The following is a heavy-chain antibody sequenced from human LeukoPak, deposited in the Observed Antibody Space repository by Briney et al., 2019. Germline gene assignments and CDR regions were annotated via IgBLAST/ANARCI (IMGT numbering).Heavy chain of an antibody. CDR2: MNPNSGNT. V-gene: IGHV1-8*01. D-gene: IGHD6-13*01. Sequence: ASVKVSCKASGCTFTSYDINWVRQATGQGLEWMGWMNPNSGNTGYAQKFQGRVTMTRNTSISTAYMELSSLRAEDTAVYYCAKDPRRYSRTGGYVDYWGQGTLVTVSS. CDR1: GCTFTSYD. J-gene: IGHJ4*02. CDR3: AKDPRRYSRTGGYVDY.